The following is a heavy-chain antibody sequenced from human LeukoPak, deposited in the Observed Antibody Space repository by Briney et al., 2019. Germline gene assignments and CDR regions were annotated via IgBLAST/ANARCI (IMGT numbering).Heavy chain of an antibody. CDR1: GYTFTSYG. J-gene: IGHJ4*02. CDR3: ARAPYCTNGVCSFDY. CDR2: ISPYNGNT. Sequence: ASVKVSCKTSGYTFTSYGISWVRRAPGQGLEWMGWISPYNGNTNYAQKLQGRVTMTPDTSTNTAYMDLRSLRSDDTAVYYCARAPYCTNGVCSFDYWGQGTLVTVSS. V-gene: IGHV1-18*01. D-gene: IGHD2-8*01.